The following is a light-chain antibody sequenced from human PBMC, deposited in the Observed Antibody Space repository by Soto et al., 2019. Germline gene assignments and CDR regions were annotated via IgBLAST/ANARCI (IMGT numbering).Light chain of an antibody. CDR2: KAS. V-gene: IGKV1-5*03. J-gene: IGKJ2*01. Sequence: DIQMTQSPSTLSASVGDRVTITCRASQSISSWLAWYQQKPGKAPKLLIYKASSLESGVPSRFSGSGSGTEFTLTISSLQPDDSATYYCQQYNSYLYTFGQVTKLEIK. CDR1: QSISSW. CDR3: QQYNSYLYT.